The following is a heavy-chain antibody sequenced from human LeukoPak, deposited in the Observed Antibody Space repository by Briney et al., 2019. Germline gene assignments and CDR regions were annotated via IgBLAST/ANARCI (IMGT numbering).Heavy chain of an antibody. J-gene: IGHJ4*02. CDR1: GFTFSNYW. CDR3: ARDQYDTWSRRGNFDS. CDR2: IKQDGSGK. V-gene: IGHV3-7*01. D-gene: IGHD3-3*01. Sequence: PGGSLRLSCAASGFTFSNYWMSWVRQAPGKGLEWVANIKQDGSGKYYVDSVKGRFTISRDNANNSLYLQMNSLRAEDTAVYYCARDQYDTWSRRGNFDSWGQGTLVIVSS.